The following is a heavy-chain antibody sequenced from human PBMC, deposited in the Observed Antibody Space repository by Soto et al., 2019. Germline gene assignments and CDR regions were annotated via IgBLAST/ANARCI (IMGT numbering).Heavy chain of an antibody. J-gene: IGHJ6*02. CDR3: ARDPLYYDILTGSGMDV. D-gene: IGHD3-9*01. CDR2: ISSNGGST. V-gene: IGHV3-64*02. CDR1: GFTFSSYA. Sequence: LRLSCAASGFTFSSYAMHWVRQAPGKGLEYVSAISSNGGSTYYADSVKGRFTISRDNSKNTLYLQMGSLRAEDMAVYYCARDPLYYDILTGSGMDVWGQGTTVTVSS.